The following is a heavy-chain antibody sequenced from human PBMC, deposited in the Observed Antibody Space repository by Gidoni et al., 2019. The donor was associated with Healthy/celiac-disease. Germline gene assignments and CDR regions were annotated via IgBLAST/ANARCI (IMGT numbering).Heavy chain of an antibody. D-gene: IGHD1-20*01. V-gene: IGHV4-59*01. CDR2: IYYSGST. CDR1: GGSIRSYY. CDR3: ARDQVTGPYAPYYYYGMDV. J-gene: IGHJ6*02. Sequence: QVQLQESGRGLVKPAETLYLTCTVSGGSIRSYYGSWIRQPPGRGLEWIGYIYYSGSTNYNPSLKSRVTISGDTSKNQFALKLSSVPAADTAVYYCARDQVTGPYAPYYYYGMDVWGQGTTVTVSS.